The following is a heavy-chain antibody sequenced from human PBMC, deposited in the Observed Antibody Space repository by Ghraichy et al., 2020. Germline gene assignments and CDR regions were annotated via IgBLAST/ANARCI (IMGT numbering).Heavy chain of an antibody. CDR3: ARHSCSSTSCPFDY. CDR2: IYYSGST. D-gene: IGHD2-2*01. J-gene: IGHJ4*02. Sequence: ETLSLTCTVSGGSISSSSYYWGWIRQPPGKGLEWIGSIYYSGSTYYNPSLKSRVTISVDTSKNQFSLKLSSVTAADTAVYYCARHSCSSTSCPFDYWGQGTLVTVSS. V-gene: IGHV4-39*01. CDR1: GGSISSSSYY.